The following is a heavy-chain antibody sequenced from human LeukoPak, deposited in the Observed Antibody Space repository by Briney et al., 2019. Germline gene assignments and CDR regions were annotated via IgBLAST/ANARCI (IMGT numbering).Heavy chain of an antibody. V-gene: IGHV4-61*01. J-gene: IGHJ5*02. CDR3: ARDPRSSGYCSGGSCSDWFDP. Sequence: SETLSLTCTVSGGSFSRGSYYWSWIRQPPGKGLEWIGYIYYSGSTNYNPSLKSRVTISVDTSKHQFSLKLSSVTAADTAVYYRARDPRSSGYCSGGSCSDWFDPWGQGTLVTVSS. D-gene: IGHD2-15*01. CDR1: GGSFSRGSYY. CDR2: IYYSGST.